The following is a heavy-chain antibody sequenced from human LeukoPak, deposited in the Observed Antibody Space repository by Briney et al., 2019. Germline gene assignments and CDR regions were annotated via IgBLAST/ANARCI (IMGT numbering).Heavy chain of an antibody. CDR1: GFTFTSYW. CDR3: ARGGYYDILTGTNWFDP. Sequence: PGGSLRLSCAPSGFTFTSYWMSWVRQAPGKGLEWVANIKQDESEKYYVHSLKGRFTISRDNAKNPPHLQMTRLRPEDPAVYYCARGGYYDILTGTNWFDPWSQGTLVTASS. D-gene: IGHD3-9*01. V-gene: IGHV3-7*05. J-gene: IGHJ5*02. CDR2: IKQDESEK.